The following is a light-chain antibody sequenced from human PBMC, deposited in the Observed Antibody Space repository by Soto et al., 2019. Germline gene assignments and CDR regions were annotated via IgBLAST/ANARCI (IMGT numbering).Light chain of an antibody. CDR1: QSVSSY. J-gene: IGKJ5*01. V-gene: IGKV3-11*01. CDR2: DAS. CDR3: QQRSNWPRT. Sequence: EIALSQSPPPPSFSPGARPPPSSRASQSVSSYLAWYQQKPGQAPRLLIYDASNRATGIPARFSGSGSGTDFTLTISSLEPEDFAVYYCQQRSNWPRTFGQGTRLEIK.